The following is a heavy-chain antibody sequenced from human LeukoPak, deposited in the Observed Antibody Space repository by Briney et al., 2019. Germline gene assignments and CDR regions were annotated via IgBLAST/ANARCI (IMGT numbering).Heavy chain of an antibody. CDR2: INHSGST. D-gene: IGHD3-16*02. Sequence: PSETLSLTCAVYGGSFSGYYWSWIRQPPGKGLEWIGEINHSGSTNYNPSLKSRVTILVDTSKNQFSLKLSSVTAADTAVYYCASGLLGRVIPPDFDYWDQGTLVTVSS. CDR1: GGSFSGYY. CDR3: ASGLLGRVIPPDFDY. J-gene: IGHJ4*02. V-gene: IGHV4-34*01.